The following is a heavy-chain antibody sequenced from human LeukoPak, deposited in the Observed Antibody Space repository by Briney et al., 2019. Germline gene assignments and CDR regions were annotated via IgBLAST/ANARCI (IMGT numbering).Heavy chain of an antibody. J-gene: IGHJ4*02. D-gene: IGHD6-13*01. CDR2: ISITGGST. V-gene: IGHV3-23*01. CDR1: GFTFSSYA. CDR3: VKDLYKGDSASWYFFHY. Sequence: PGGSLRLSCVASGFTFSSYAMSWVRQAPGKGLEWVSGISITGGSTYYTDSVKGRFTISRDNSKNTLYLQMNSLRAEDTAMYHCVKDLYKGDSASWYFFHYWGQGTLVTVSS.